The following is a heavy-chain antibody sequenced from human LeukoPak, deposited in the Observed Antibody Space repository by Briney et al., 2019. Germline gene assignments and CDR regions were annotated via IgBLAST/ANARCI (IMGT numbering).Heavy chain of an antibody. CDR2: ISAYNGNT. J-gene: IGHJ4*02. CDR1: GYTFTSYG. D-gene: IGHD3-10*01. CDR3: ARDIKRGITKGGSDY. Sequence: ASVKVSCKASGYTFTSYGISWVRQAPGQGLEWMGWISAYNGNTNYAQKLQGRVTMTTDTSTSTAYMELRSLRSDDTAAYYCARDIKRGITKGGSDYRGQGTLVTVSS. V-gene: IGHV1-18*01.